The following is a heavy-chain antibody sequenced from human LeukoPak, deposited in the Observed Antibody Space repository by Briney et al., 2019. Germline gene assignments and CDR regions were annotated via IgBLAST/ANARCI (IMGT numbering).Heavy chain of an antibody. Sequence: SGTLSLTCTVSGGSISSGDYYWSWIRQPPGKGLEWIGYMYYSGSTYYNPFLKSRVVISVDTSKNQFSLKLSSVTAADTAVYYCARPYYYDSRIDPWGQGILVTVSS. CDR3: ARPYYYDSRIDP. CDR2: MYYSGST. V-gene: IGHV4-30-4*01. CDR1: GGSISSGDYY. J-gene: IGHJ5*02. D-gene: IGHD3-22*01.